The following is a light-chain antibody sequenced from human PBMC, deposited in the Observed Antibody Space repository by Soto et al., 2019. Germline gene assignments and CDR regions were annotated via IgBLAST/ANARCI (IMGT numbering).Light chain of an antibody. Sequence: QSALTQPRSVSGSPGQSVTISCTGTSRDVGGYNYVSWYQQHPGKAPKLMIYDVSKWPSGVPDRFSGSKSGNTASLTISGLQAEAEADYYCCSYAGNSLWVFGGGTKLTVL. J-gene: IGLJ3*02. CDR1: SRDVGGYNY. CDR2: DVS. V-gene: IGLV2-11*01. CDR3: CSYAGNSLWV.